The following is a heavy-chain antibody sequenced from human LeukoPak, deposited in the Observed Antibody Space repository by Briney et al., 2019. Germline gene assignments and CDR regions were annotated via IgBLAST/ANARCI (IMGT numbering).Heavy chain of an antibody. CDR1: GFIFSSYW. CDR3: ARRALRYCSSTSCPAQYYGVDV. CDR2: IKEDGSEK. V-gene: IGHV3-7*03. D-gene: IGHD2-2*01. J-gene: IGHJ6*04. Sequence: GGSLRLSCAASGFIFSSYWMIWVRQAPGKGLEWVANIKEDGSEKYYVDSVKGRFTISRDNAKNSLYLQTNSLRAEDTAVYYCARRALRYCSSTSCPAQYYGVDVWGKGTTVTVSS.